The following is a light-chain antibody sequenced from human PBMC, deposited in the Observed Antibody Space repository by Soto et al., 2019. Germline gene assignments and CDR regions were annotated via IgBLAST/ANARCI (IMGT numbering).Light chain of an antibody. CDR3: QQYNNWPVT. J-gene: IGKJ4*01. Sequence: EIVMTQSPGTLSVSPGERATLSCRASQGVGTNLAWYQQRPGQAPRLLIYAASTRATGIPARFSGSGSGTEFTLTISSLQSEDSAVYYCQQYNNWPVTFGGGTKVEIK. CDR2: AAS. V-gene: IGKV3-15*01. CDR1: QGVGTN.